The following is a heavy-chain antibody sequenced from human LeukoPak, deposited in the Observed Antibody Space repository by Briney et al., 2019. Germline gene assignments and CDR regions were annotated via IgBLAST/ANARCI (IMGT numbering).Heavy chain of an antibody. CDR1: GYTFTGYY. J-gene: IGHJ4*02. D-gene: IGHD1-20*01. V-gene: IGHV1-2*04. CDR2: INPNSGGT. Sequence: ASVKVSCKASGYTFTGYYMHWVRQAPGQGLEWMGWINPNSGGTNYAQKFQGWVTMTRDTSISTAYMELSRLRSDDTAVYYCARAWYNWNDGPFDYWGQGTLVTVSS. CDR3: ARAWYNWNDGPFDY.